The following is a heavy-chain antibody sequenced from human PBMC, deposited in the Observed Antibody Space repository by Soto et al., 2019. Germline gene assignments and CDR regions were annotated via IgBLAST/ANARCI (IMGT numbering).Heavy chain of an antibody. CDR3: ARSTSGYNYWYFDL. Sequence: GGSLRLSCAASGFTFSSYWMSWVRQAPGKGLEWVANIKQDGSEKYYVDSVKGRFTISRDNAKNSLYLQMNSLRAEDTAVYYCARSTSGYNYWYFDLWGRGTLVTVSS. D-gene: IGHD3-22*01. CDR2: IKQDGSEK. V-gene: IGHV3-7*01. CDR1: GFTFSSYW. J-gene: IGHJ2*01.